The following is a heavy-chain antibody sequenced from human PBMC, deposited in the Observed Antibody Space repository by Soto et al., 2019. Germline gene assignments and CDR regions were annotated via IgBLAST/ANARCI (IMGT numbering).Heavy chain of an antibody. CDR2: IRSKANNYAT. CDR3: TRGYGDYVRDY. D-gene: IGHD4-17*01. CDR1: GFTFSGSA. J-gene: IGHJ4*02. V-gene: IGHV3-73*01. Sequence: EVQLVESGGGLVQPGESLKLSCAVSGFTFSGSAMHWVRQASGKGLEWVGRIRSKANNYATAYAASVKGRFTIYRDDSKSTAYLQMNSLKSEDTAVYYCTRGYGDYVRDYWGQGTLVTVSS.